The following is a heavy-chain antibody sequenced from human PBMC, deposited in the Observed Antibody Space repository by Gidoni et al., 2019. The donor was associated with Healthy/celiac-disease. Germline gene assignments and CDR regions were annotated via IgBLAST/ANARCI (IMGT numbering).Heavy chain of an antibody. J-gene: IGHJ4*02. V-gene: IGHV1-3*01. Sequence: QVQLVQSGAEVKKPGASVKVSCKASGYTFTSYAMHWVRQAPGQRLEWMGWINAGNGNTKYSQKCQGRVTITRDTSASTAYVELSSLRSEDTAVYYCARVGNWNDVWGFDYWGQGTLVTVSS. D-gene: IGHD1-20*01. CDR3: ARVGNWNDVWGFDY. CDR2: INAGNGNT. CDR1: GYTFTSYA.